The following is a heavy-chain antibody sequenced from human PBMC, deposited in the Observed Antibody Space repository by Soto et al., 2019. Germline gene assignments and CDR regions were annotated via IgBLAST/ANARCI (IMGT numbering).Heavy chain of an antibody. V-gene: IGHV4-31*03. CDR2: IYFTGAT. D-gene: IGHD2-21*02. CDR3: ASIPRRGYSYGIDY. J-gene: IGHJ4*02. CDR1: GGSISSGTSY. Sequence: QVQLQESGPGLVKPSQTLSLTCNVSGGSISSGTSYWTWIRQHPGEGLEWIGHIYFTGATYSNPSLRSRLTMSVDTSKNQFSLKLTSATAADTATYYCASIPRRGYSYGIDYWGQGTLVTVSS.